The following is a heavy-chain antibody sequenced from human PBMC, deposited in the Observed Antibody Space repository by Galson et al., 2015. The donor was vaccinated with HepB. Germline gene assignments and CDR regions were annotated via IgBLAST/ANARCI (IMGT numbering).Heavy chain of an antibody. CDR2: ISSSSSTI. CDR3: ARAADKHCSSGSCPLFDY. Sequence: SLRLSCAASGFTFSSYSMNWVRQAPGKGLEWVSYISSSSSTIYYADSVKGRFTISRDNAKNSLYLQMNSLRAEDTAVYYCARAADKHCSSGSCPLFDYWGQGTLVTVSS. D-gene: IGHD2-15*01. CDR1: GFTFSSYS. J-gene: IGHJ4*02. V-gene: IGHV3-48*01.